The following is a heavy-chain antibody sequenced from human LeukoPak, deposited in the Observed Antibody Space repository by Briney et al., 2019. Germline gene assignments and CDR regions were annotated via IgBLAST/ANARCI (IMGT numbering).Heavy chain of an antibody. CDR1: GGSISSSSYY. V-gene: IGHV4-39*02. J-gene: IGHJ4*02. Sequence: SETLSLTCTVSGGSISSSSYYWGWIRQPPGKGLEWIGSIYYSGSTYYNPSLKSRVTISVDTSKNQFSLKLSSVTAADTAVYYCARDPAYYYDSSAYWRWGQGTLVTVSS. CDR2: IYYSGST. CDR3: ARDPAYYYDSSAYWR. D-gene: IGHD3-22*01.